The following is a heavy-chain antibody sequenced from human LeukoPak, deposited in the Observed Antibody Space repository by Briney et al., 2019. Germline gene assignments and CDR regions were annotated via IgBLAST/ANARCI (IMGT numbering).Heavy chain of an antibody. V-gene: IGHV3-30-3*01. D-gene: IGHD6-19*01. Sequence: PGRSLRLSCAASGFTFSNYAIHWVRQAPGKGLEWVAVISYDGSNEYYADSVKGRFTISRDNSKNTLYLQMNSLRVADTAVYYCAREPYSSGWYFSYYFDYWGQGTLVTVSS. CDR1: GFTFSNYA. CDR2: ISYDGSNE. J-gene: IGHJ4*02. CDR3: AREPYSSGWYFSYYFDY.